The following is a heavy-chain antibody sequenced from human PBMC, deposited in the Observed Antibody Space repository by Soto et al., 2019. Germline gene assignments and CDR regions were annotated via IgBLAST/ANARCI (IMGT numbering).Heavy chain of an antibody. D-gene: IGHD4-17*01. CDR1: GFTFSSYW. V-gene: IGHV3-74*01. Sequence: EVQLVESGGGLVQPGGSQRLSCAASGFTFSSYWMHWVRQAPGKGLVWVSRINSDGSTTNYADSVKGRFTISRDIAKNTLYLQMNSLRAEDTAVYYCARSADGDYFYYYYMDVWGKGTTVTVSS. CDR2: INSDGSTT. J-gene: IGHJ6*03. CDR3: ARSADGDYFYYYYMDV.